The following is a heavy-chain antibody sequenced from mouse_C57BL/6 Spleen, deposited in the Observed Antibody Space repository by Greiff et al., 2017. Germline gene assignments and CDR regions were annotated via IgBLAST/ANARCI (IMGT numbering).Heavy chain of an antibody. CDR2: IRNKANNHAT. Sequence: EVQGVESGGGLVQPGGSMKLSCGASGFTFSDAWMDWVRQSPEKGLEWVAEIRNKANNHATYYAMSVKGRFTISRDDSKSSVYLQMISLRAEDTGIYYCTRNDLYWGQGTSVTVSS. D-gene: IGHD2-3*01. CDR3: TRNDLY. V-gene: IGHV6-6*01. J-gene: IGHJ4*01. CDR1: GFTFSDAW.